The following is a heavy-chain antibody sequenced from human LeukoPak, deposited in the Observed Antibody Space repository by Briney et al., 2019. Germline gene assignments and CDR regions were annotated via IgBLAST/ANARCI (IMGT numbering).Heavy chain of an antibody. CDR2: IYYSGST. Sequence: SETLSLTCTVSGGSISSYYWSWIRRPPGKGLEWIGYIYYSGSTNYNPSLKSRVTISVDTSKNQFSLKLSSVTAADTAVYYCARDSSTSHSYNWFDPWGQGTLVTVSS. J-gene: IGHJ5*02. CDR3: ARDSSTSHSYNWFDP. D-gene: IGHD2-2*01. CDR1: GGSISSYY. V-gene: IGHV4-59*01.